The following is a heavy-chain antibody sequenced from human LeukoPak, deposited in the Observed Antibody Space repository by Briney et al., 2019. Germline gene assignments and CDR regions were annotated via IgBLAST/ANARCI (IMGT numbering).Heavy chain of an antibody. CDR3: IVFGDSNH. J-gene: IGHJ5*02. Sequence: GGSLRLSCAASGFTFSSYAMSWVRQAPGKGLEWVSAISGSGGSTYYADSVKGRLTISRDTSKNTLYLQINSLRVEDTAVYYCIVFGDSNHWGQGTLVTVSS. V-gene: IGHV3-23*01. CDR1: GFTFSSYA. CDR2: ISGSGGST. D-gene: IGHD4-17*01.